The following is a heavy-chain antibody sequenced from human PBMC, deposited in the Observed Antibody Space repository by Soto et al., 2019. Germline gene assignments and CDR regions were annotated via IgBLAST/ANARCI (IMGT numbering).Heavy chain of an antibody. D-gene: IGHD6-25*01. CDR1: GFTFSSFA. V-gene: IGHV3-72*01. CDR3: TRVRMSGLYYLDF. J-gene: IGHJ4*02. CDR2: TRNKANSYTT. Sequence: GGSLRLSCAASGFTFSSFAMSWVRQAPGKGLEWVGRTRNKANSYTTEYAASVKGRFSISRGDSKNSLYLQMNSLKIEDTAVYYCTRVRMSGLYYLDFWGRGTLVTVSS.